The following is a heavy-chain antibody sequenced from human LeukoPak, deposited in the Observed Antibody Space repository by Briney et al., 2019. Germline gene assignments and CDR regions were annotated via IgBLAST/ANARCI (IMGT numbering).Heavy chain of an antibody. CDR3: ARGYDFWSSNWFDP. CDR1: GGSISSYY. J-gene: IGHJ5*02. V-gene: IGHV4-59*08. D-gene: IGHD3-3*01. Sequence: SETLSLTCAVPGGSISSYYWSWIRQPPGKGLEWIGYIYYSGSTNYNPSLKSRVTISVDTSKNQFSLKLSSVTAADTAVYYCARGYDFWSSNWFDPWGQGTLVTVSS. CDR2: IYYSGST.